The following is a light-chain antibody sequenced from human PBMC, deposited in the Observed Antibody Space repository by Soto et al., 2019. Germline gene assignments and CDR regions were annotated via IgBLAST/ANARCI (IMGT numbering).Light chain of an antibody. J-gene: IGLJ1*01. CDR1: SSDVGGYNY. V-gene: IGLV2-14*03. CDR3: SSYTSSTTPYV. CDR2: DVS. Sequence: QSALTQPASVSGSPGQSITISCTGTSSDVGGYNYVSWYQRHPSKAPKLMIFDVSNRPSGVSNRFSGSKSANAAYLSISGRQAEDEADYFCSSYTSSTTPYVFGTGPKVTGL.